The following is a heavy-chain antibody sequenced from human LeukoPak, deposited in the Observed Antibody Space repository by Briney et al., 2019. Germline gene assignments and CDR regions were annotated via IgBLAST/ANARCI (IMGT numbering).Heavy chain of an antibody. J-gene: IGHJ4*02. CDR2: INHSGST. V-gene: IGHV4-34*01. D-gene: IGHD3-9*01. CDR3: ASRLRYFDWSDY. Sequence: SETLSLTCAVYGGSFSGYYWSWIRQPPGKGLEWIGEINHSGSTNYNPSLKSRVTISVDTSKNQFSLKLSSVTAADTAAYYCASRLRYFDWSDYWGQGTLVTVSS. CDR1: GGSFSGYY.